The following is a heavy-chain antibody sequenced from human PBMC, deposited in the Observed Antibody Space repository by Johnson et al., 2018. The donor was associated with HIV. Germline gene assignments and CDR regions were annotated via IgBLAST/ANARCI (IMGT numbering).Heavy chain of an antibody. CDR3: AREGRRDAFDI. CDR2: ISYDGSNK. CDR1: GFTFSSYA. J-gene: IGHJ3*02. V-gene: IGHV3-30-3*01. Sequence: QVQLVESGGGVVQPGRSLRLSCAASGFTFSSYAMHWVRQAPGKGLEWVAVISYDGSNKYYADSVKGRFTISRDNSKNTLYLQMNCLRAEDTAGYYCAREGRRDAFDIWGQGTMVTVSS.